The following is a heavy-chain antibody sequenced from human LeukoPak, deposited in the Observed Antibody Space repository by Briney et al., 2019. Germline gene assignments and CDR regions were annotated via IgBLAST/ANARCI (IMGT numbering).Heavy chain of an antibody. CDR1: GFTFSIYS. CDR3: AKKYSTGLDP. J-gene: IGHJ5*02. D-gene: IGHD1-26*01. V-gene: IGHV3-21*04. Sequence: GGSLRLSCAASGFTFSIYSINWVRQAPGKGLEWVSFITGNSNYIYYADSVKGRFTISRDNAKNSLYLQMNSLRVEDTAVYYCAKKYSTGLDPWGQGTLVTVSS. CDR2: ITGNSNYI.